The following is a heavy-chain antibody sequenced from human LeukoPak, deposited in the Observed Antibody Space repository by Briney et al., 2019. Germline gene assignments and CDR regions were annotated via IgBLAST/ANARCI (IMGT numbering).Heavy chain of an antibody. D-gene: IGHD6-13*01. J-gene: IGHJ5*02. CDR2: ISYDGSNK. CDR1: GFTFSSYA. CDR3: ARDRFLNSSSPFDP. V-gene: IGHV3-30-3*01. Sequence: GGSLRLSCAASGFTFSSYAMRWVRQAPGKGLEWVAVISYDGSNKYYADSVKGRFTISRDNSKNTLYLQMNSLRAEDTAVYYCARDRFLNSSSPFDPWGQGTLVTVSS.